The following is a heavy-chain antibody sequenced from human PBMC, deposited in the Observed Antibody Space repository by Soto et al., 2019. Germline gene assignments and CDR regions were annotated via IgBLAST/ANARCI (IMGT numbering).Heavy chain of an antibody. CDR1: GFTFRSYA. CDR2: ISHDGSET. J-gene: IGHJ4*02. D-gene: IGHD1-26*01. Sequence: QVQLVESGGGVVQPGRSLRLSCAVSGFTFRSYAIHWARQAPGKGLEWVAVISHDGSETHYADFVKGRFTISRDNSKNTLYLQMRSLGPEDTALYYCASDGEWELLGGYFDCWGQGTLVTVSS. V-gene: IGHV3-30*04. CDR3: ASDGEWELLGGYFDC.